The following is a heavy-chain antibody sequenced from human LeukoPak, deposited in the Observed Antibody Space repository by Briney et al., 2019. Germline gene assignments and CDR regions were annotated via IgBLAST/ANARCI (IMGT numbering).Heavy chain of an antibody. V-gene: IGHV4-39*07. D-gene: IGHD4-17*01. CDR2: ISYSGRT. Sequence: PSETLSLTCTVSGGSISSSSYYWGWIRQPPGKGLEWIGTISYSGRTNYNPSLKSRVTISVDTSKNQFSLKLSSVTAADTAVYYCAGHYDYGEPFDYWGQGTLVTVSS. CDR1: GGSISSSSYY. J-gene: IGHJ4*02. CDR3: AGHYDYGEPFDY.